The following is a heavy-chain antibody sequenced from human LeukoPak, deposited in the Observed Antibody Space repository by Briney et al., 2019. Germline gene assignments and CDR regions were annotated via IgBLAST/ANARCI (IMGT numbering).Heavy chain of an antibody. CDR2: ISYDGSNK. CDR1: GFTFDDYG. D-gene: IGHD4-17*01. V-gene: IGHV3-30*03. J-gene: IGHJ4*02. CDR3: ARDQENLGYGEIYFDY. Sequence: GRSLRLSCAAFGFTFDDYGMHWVRQAPGKGLEWVAVISYDGSNKYYADSVKGRFTISRDNSKNTLYLQMNSLRAEDTAVYYCARDQENLGYGEIYFDYWGQGTLVTVSS.